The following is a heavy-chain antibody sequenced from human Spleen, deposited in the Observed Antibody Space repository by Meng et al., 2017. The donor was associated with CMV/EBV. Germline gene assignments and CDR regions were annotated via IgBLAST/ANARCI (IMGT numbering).Heavy chain of an antibody. CDR1: GGSISSSSYY. J-gene: IGHJ6*02. CDR2: IYYIGST. Sequence: SETLSLTCTVSGGSISSSSYYWGWIRQPPGKGLEWIGSIYYIGSTYYNPSLKSRVTISVDTSKNQFSLKLSSVTAADPAVYYCARHEIGWFGELLQYYYYYYGMDVWGQGTTVTVSS. CDR3: ARHEIGWFGELLQYYYYYYGMDV. D-gene: IGHD3-10*01. V-gene: IGHV4-39*01.